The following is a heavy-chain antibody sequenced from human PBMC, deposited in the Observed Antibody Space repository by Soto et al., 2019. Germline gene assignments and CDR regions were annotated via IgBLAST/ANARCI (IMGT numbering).Heavy chain of an antibody. CDR3: AIRYSSSSKYFHH. J-gene: IGHJ1*01. CDR1: GGSISSYY. D-gene: IGHD6-13*01. V-gene: IGHV4-59*12. Sequence: PSETLSLTCTVSGGSISSYYWSWIRQPPGKGLEWIGEISYSGSTNYNPSLKSRITISVDTSKNPFSLKLSSVTAADTAVYYCAIRYSSSSKYFHHWGQGTLVTVSS. CDR2: ISYSGST.